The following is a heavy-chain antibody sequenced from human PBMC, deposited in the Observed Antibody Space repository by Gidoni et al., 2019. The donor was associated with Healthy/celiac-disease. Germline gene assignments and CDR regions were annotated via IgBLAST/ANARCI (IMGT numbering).Heavy chain of an antibody. CDR1: GGSISSSSYY. CDR2: IYYSGST. CDR3: ARRGPGWNGDYYYYYMDV. V-gene: IGHV4-39*01. Sequence: QLQLQESGPGLVKPSETLSLTCTVSGGSISSSSYYWGWIRQPPGQGLEWIGSIYYSGSTYYNPSLKSRVTISVDTSKNQFSLKLSSVTAADTAVYYCARRGPGWNGDYYYYYMDVWGKGTTVTVSS. D-gene: IGHD1-1*01. J-gene: IGHJ6*03.